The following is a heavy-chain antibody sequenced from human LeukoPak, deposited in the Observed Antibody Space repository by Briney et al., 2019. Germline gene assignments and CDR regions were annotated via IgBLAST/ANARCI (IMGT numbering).Heavy chain of an antibody. J-gene: IGHJ3*02. D-gene: IGHD3-3*01. CDR1: GGTFSSYA. CDR2: IIPILGIA. Sequence: GSSVKVSCKASGGTFSSYAISWVRQAPGQGLEWMGRIIPILGIANYAQKFQGRVTMTTDTSTSTAYMELRSLRSDDTAVYYCAKTDYDFWSGYYRGAGAFDIWGQGTMVTVSS. CDR3: AKTDYDFWSGYYRGAGAFDI. V-gene: IGHV1-69*04.